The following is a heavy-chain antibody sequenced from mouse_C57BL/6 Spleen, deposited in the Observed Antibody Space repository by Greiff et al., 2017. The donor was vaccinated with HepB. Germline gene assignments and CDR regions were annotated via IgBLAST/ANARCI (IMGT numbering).Heavy chain of an antibody. CDR2: ISSGSSTI. CDR1: GFTFSDYG. V-gene: IGHV5-17*01. CDR3: AKGPNYFDY. Sequence: DVHLVESGGGLVKPGGSLKLSCAASGFTFSDYGMHWVRQAPEKGLEWVAYISSGSSTIYYADTVKGRFTISRDNAKNTLFLQMTSLRSEDTAMYYCAKGPNYFDYWGQGTTLTVSS. J-gene: IGHJ2*01.